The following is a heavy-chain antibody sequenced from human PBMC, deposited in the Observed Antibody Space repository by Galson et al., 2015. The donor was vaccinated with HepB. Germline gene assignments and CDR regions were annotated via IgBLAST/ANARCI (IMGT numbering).Heavy chain of an antibody. V-gene: IGHV3-30*04. CDR3: ASSYSSGWYPFDY. D-gene: IGHD6-19*01. CDR1: GFTFSSYA. Sequence: SLRLSCAASGFTFSSYAMHWVRQAPGKGLEWVAVISYDGSNKYYADSVKGRFTISRDNSKNTLYLQMNSLRAEDTAVYYCASSYSSGWYPFDYWGQGTLVTVSS. CDR2: ISYDGSNK. J-gene: IGHJ4*02.